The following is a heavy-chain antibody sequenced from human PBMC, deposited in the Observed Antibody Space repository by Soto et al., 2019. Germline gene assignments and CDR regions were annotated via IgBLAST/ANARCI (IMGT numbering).Heavy chain of an antibody. Sequence: PGGSLRLSCAASGFTFDDYAMHWVRQAPGKGLEWVSGISWNSGSIGYADSVKGRFTISKDNGKNTLYLQMNDLRHEDTAVYYCARLPGPLVSVLYIYPVDARETPSDVDVWGQGTSVTVSS. J-gene: IGHJ6*02. CDR1: GFTFDDYA. CDR2: ISWNSGSI. V-gene: IGHV3-9*01. D-gene: IGHD2-21*02. CDR3: ARLPGPLVSVLYIYPVDARETPSDVDV.